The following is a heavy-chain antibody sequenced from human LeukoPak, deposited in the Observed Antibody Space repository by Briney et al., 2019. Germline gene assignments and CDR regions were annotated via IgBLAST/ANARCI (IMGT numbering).Heavy chain of an antibody. V-gene: IGHV3-23*01. CDR2: FSGSDGSA. CDR3: ARARGLANGPLDAFDI. D-gene: IGHD3-10*01. Sequence: GGSLRLSCAASGFTVSTYDMSWVRQAPGKGPEWVSGFSGSDGSAYYADSVKGRFTISRDNSKNTLYLQMNSLRTEDTAVYYCARARGLANGPLDAFDIWGQGTMVTVSS. CDR1: GFTVSTYD. J-gene: IGHJ3*02.